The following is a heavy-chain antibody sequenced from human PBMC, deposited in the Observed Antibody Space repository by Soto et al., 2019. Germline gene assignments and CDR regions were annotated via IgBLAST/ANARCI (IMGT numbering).Heavy chain of an antibody. Sequence: QVQLVESGGGLVKPGGSLRLSCAASGFSFSDHYMSWVRQAPGKGLEWVSYISRSGTITYYADSVKGRFTISRDNAQNSLYLQMNSLRAEDPAVYYCARDRLEARWLGLAYWGQGTLVTVSS. CDR1: GFSFSDHY. V-gene: IGHV3-11*01. J-gene: IGHJ4*02. CDR2: ISRSGTIT. D-gene: IGHD6-19*01. CDR3: ARDRLEARWLGLAY.